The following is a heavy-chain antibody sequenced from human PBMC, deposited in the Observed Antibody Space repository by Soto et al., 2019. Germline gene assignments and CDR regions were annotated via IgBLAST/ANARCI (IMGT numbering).Heavy chain of an antibody. J-gene: IGHJ6*02. CDR2: IIPIFGTA. Sequence: QVQLVQSGAEVKKPGSSVKVSCKASGGTFSSYAISWVRQAPGQGLEWMGGIIPIFGTANYAQKFQGRVTITADESTSTAYMELSSLRSEDTAVYYWARANPHHARASYYYGMDVWGQGTTVTVAS. V-gene: IGHV1-69*01. CDR1: GGTFSSYA. CDR3: ARANPHHARASYYYGMDV.